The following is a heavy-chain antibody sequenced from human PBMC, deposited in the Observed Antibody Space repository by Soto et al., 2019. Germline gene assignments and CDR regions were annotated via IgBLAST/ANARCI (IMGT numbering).Heavy chain of an antibody. J-gene: IGHJ4*02. Sequence: QVQLQESGPGLVKPSQTLFLTCTVSGGSTSSGDYYWSWIRQPPGKALEWIGYIHDTENTSYNPSLRSRVAISADTSKNQFSLKLSSVTAADTAVYFCARAPYADYSNFDYWGQGTLVTVSS. CDR1: GGSTSSGDYY. V-gene: IGHV4-30-4*01. CDR3: ARAPYADYSNFDY. CDR2: IHDTENT. D-gene: IGHD4-17*01.